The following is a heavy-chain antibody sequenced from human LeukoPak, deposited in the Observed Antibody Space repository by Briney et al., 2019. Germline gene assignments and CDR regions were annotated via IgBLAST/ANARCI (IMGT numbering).Heavy chain of an antibody. CDR3: AKGQYYYDSSGYYYGY. CDR2: ISWNSASI. CDR1: GFTFDDYA. V-gene: IGHV3-9*01. Sequence: GGSLRLSCAASGFTFDDYAMHWVRQAPGKGLEWVSGISWNSASIGYADSVKGRFTISRDNAKNSLYLQMNSLRAEDTALCYCAKGQYYYDSSGYYYGYWGQGTLVTVSS. D-gene: IGHD3-22*01. J-gene: IGHJ4*02.